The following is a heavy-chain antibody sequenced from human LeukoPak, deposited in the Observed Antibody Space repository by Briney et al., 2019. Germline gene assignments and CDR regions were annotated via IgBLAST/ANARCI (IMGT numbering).Heavy chain of an antibody. CDR2: RSYDGTNT. D-gene: IGHD6-19*01. J-gene: IGHJ1*01. V-gene: IGHV3-30*04. CDR3: ARDLGRTPVAGTGYFQY. CDR1: GFSLSSYA. Sequence: PGGSLRLSCAASGFSLSSYALHWVRQAPGKGLEWVAIRSYDGTNTYYGDSVKGRFTISRDNSKNTLYLQMNSLRAEDTAVYYCARDLGRTPVAGTGYFQYWGQGTLVTVSS.